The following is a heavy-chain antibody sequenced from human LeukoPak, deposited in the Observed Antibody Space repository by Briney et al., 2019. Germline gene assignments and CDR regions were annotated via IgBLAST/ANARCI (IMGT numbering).Heavy chain of an antibody. Sequence: GRSLTLSCAASGFTFDDYAMHWVRQAPGKGLEWVSGINWNSGDVGYADSVKGRFTISRDNAKNSLYLQMNSLRAEDAAVYYCASEGEINYGYLYWGQGNPVTVPS. CDR1: GFTFDDYA. CDR2: INWNSGDV. D-gene: IGHD5-18*01. V-gene: IGHV3-9*01. J-gene: IGHJ4*02. CDR3: ASEGEINYGYLY.